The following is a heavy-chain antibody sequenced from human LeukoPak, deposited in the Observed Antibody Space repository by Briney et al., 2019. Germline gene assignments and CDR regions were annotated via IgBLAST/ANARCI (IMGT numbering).Heavy chain of an antibody. CDR3: ARTTLLRYFDWLPNFDY. CDR2: ISSASGSI. Sequence: GGSLRLSCAASGFTFSSYSMNWVRQAPGKGLEWVSYISSASGSIYYADSVKGRFTISRDNAKNSLFLQMNSLRAEDTAVYYCARTTLLRYFDWLPNFDYWGQGTLVTVSS. V-gene: IGHV3-48*04. D-gene: IGHD3-9*01. CDR1: GFTFSSYS. J-gene: IGHJ4*02.